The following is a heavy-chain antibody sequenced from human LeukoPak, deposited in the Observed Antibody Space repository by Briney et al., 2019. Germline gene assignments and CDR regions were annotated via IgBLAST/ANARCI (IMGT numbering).Heavy chain of an antibody. D-gene: IGHD3-16*01. CDR3: ARAGENDYYFYYIDV. V-gene: IGHV3-7*01. CDR1: GFTFSSYW. Sequence: GGSLRLSCVGSGFTFSSYWMSWVRQAPGKGLEWVANIKQDGSGKSYVDSVRGRFTISRDNAKNSLYLQVNSLRAEDAAVYYCARAGENDYYFYYIDVWGKGTTVTVSS. J-gene: IGHJ6*03. CDR2: IKQDGSGK.